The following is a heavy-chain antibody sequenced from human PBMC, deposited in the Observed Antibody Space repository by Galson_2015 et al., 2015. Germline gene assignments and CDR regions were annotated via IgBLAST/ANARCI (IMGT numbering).Heavy chain of an antibody. D-gene: IGHD3-9*01. CDR1: GFTFSSYG. Sequence: SLRLSCAASGFTFSSYGMHWVRQAPGKGLEWVAVISYDGSNKYYADSVKGRFTISRDNSKNTLYLQMNSLRAEDTAVYYCVKEYDIHCMDVWGQGTTVAVSS. CDR3: VKEYDIHCMDV. J-gene: IGHJ6*02. CDR2: ISYDGSNK. V-gene: IGHV3-30*18.